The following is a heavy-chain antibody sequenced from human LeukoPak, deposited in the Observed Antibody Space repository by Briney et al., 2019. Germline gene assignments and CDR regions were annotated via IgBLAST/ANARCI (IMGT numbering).Heavy chain of an antibody. Sequence: SVKVSCKASRGTFNSYAISWVRQAPGQGLEWMGGIIPIFGTANYAQKFQGRVKITADESTSTAYMELSSLRSDDTAVYYCARDRRGRYCSSISCYLGCFDPWGQGTLVTVSS. D-gene: IGHD2-2*01. CDR2: IIPIFGTA. V-gene: IGHV1-69*13. CDR1: RGTFNSYA. CDR3: ARDRRGRYCSSISCYLGCFDP. J-gene: IGHJ5*02.